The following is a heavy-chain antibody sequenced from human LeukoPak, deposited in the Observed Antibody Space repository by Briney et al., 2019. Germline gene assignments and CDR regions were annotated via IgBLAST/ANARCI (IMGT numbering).Heavy chain of an antibody. CDR3: ARGTDYYDSSGYIGDFDY. Sequence: GGSLRLSCAASGFTFSSYGMHWVRQAPGKGLGGGAVIWYDGSNKYYADSVKGRFTISRGNSKNTLYLQMNSLRAEDTAVYYCARGTDYYDSSGYIGDFDYWGQGTLVTVSS. CDR1: GFTFSSYG. CDR2: IWYDGSNK. D-gene: IGHD3-22*01. J-gene: IGHJ4*02. V-gene: IGHV3-33*01.